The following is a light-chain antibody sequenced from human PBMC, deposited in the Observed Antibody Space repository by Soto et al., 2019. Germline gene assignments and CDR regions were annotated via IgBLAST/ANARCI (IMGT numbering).Light chain of an antibody. Sequence: SQMTQSPSTLSASVGDRVTITCRASQSISNWVAWYQQKPGTAPNLLIYKASTLQSGVPSRFSGSGSGTEFTLTISRLQPDDSATYYCQQYSDNWTLGQGTKVEIK. CDR3: QQYSDNWT. CDR2: KAS. J-gene: IGKJ1*01. CDR1: QSISNW. V-gene: IGKV1-5*03.